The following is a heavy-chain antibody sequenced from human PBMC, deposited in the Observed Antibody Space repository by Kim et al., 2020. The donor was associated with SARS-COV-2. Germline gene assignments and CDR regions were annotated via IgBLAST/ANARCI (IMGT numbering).Heavy chain of an antibody. D-gene: IGHD5-18*01. CDR1: GGSVSSGSYY. CDR3: ARAVAEDTAMVMNY. V-gene: IGHV4-61*01. Sequence: SETLSLTCTVSGGSVSSGSYYWSWIRQPPGKGLEWIGYIYYSGSTNYNPSLKSRVTISVDTSKNQFSLKLSSVTAADTAVYYCARAVAEDTAMVMNYWGQGTLVTVSS. CDR2: IYYSGST. J-gene: IGHJ4*02.